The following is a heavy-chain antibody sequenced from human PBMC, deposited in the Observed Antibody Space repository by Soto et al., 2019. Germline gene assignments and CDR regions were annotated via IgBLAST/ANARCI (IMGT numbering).Heavy chain of an antibody. D-gene: IGHD6-13*01. CDR3: ARDHAAAGTGDY. CDR2: IIPILGIA. Sequence: QVQLVQSGAEVKKPGSSVKVSCKASGGTFSSYPISWVRQAPGQGLEWMGRIIPILGIANYAQKFQGRVTITADKSTSTAYMELSSLRSEDTAVYYCARDHAAAGTGDYWGQGTLVTVSS. CDR1: GGTFSSYP. V-gene: IGHV1-69*04. J-gene: IGHJ4*02.